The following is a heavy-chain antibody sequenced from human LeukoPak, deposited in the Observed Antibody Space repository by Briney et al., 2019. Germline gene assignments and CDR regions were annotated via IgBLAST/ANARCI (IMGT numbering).Heavy chain of an antibody. CDR2: INPNSGGT. J-gene: IGHJ5*02. CDR3: ARDPIIVVVPAARQYWFDP. CDR1: GYTFTGYY. D-gene: IGHD2-2*01. Sequence: GASVEVSCKASGYTFTGYYMHWVRQAPGQGLEWMGWINPNSGGTNYAQKFQGRVTMTRDTSISTAYMELSRLRSDDTAVYYCARDPIIVVVPAARQYWFDPWGQGTLVTVSS. V-gene: IGHV1-2*02.